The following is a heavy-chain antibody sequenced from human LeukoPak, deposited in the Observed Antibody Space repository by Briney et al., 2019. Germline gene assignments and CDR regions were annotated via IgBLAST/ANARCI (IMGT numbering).Heavy chain of an antibody. V-gene: IGHV4-61*02. CDR1: GGSISSGSYY. CDR3: AREGMLRYSSGWYSGIPVVWFDP. J-gene: IGHJ5*02. D-gene: IGHD6-19*01. CDR2: TYTSGST. Sequence: PSETLSLTCTVSGGSISSGSYYWSWIRQPAGKGLEWIGRTYTSGSTNYNPSLKSRVTISVDTSKNQFSLKLSSVTAADTAVYYCAREGMLRYSSGWYSGIPVVWFDPWGQGTLVTVSS.